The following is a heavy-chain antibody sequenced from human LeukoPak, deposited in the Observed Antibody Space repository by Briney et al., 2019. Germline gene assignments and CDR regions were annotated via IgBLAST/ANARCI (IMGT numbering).Heavy chain of an antibody. J-gene: IGHJ6*02. CDR1: GGSFSGYY. Sequence: SETLSLTCAVYGGSFSGYYWSRIRQPPGKGLEWIGEINHSGSINYNPSLKSRVTISVDTSKNQFSLKLSSVTAADTAVYYCARVTYCSSTSCFYYYYYGMDVWGQGTTVTVSS. CDR3: ARVTYCSSTSCFYYYYYGMDV. V-gene: IGHV4-34*01. D-gene: IGHD2-2*01. CDR2: INHSGSI.